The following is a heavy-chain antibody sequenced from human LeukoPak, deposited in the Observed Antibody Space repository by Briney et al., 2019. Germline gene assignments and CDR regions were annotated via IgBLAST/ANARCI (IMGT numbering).Heavy chain of an antibody. CDR3: AREGPETFIVVVPALDY. CDR2: ISNSGGST. V-gene: IGHV3-23*01. J-gene: IGHJ4*02. CDR1: AFTFSTYA. Sequence: GGSLRLSCAASAFTFSTYATSWVRQAPGRGLEWVSGISNSGGSTPYADSVRGRFIISRDNAKNSLYLQMNSLRAEDTAVYYCAREGPETFIVVVPALDYWGQGTLVTVSS. D-gene: IGHD2-2*01.